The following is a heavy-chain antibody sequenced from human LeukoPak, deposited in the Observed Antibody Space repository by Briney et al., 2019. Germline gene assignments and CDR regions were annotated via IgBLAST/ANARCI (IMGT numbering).Heavy chain of an antibody. D-gene: IGHD6-13*01. CDR3: AKVDRGGYSSSPVPYNNYYMNV. J-gene: IGHJ6*03. CDR1: GFTFSYYS. CDR2: FSSGSCII. Sequence: GGSLRLSCAASGFTFSYYSMNWVRMAPGRGLGWVSCFSSGSCIIFYSDSVRGRFTISRATSKNLLYLHMNSLRVEDTAVFYCAKVDRGGYSSSPVPYNNYYMNVWGKGTTVTVSS. V-gene: IGHV3-21*01.